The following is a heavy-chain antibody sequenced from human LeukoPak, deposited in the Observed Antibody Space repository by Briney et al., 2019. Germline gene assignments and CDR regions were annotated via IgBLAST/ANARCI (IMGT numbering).Heavy chain of an antibody. Sequence: GSLRLSCAASGFTFSSYGMHWVRQAPGKGLEWVALIWYDGSNKYYAESVKGRFTISRDNSKNTLYLQMNSLRAEDTAVYYCGRDPPTATYDAFDIWGQGTMVTVSS. J-gene: IGHJ3*02. CDR1: GFTFSSYG. V-gene: IGHV3-33*01. CDR3: GRDPPTATYDAFDI. CDR2: IWYDGSNK.